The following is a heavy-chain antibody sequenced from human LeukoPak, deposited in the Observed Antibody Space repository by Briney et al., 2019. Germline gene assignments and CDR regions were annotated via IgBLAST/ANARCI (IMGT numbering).Heavy chain of an antibody. D-gene: IGHD3-22*01. CDR3: ARETTMILDY. J-gene: IGHJ4*02. CDR2: IYSSGST. CDR1: GGSISTYY. V-gene: IGHV4-59*01. Sequence: SETLSLTCTVSGGSISTYYWSWVRQFPGKGLEWIGYIYSSGSTNYNPSLKSRVTVSIDTAKNQFSLKLSSVTAADTAVYYCARETTMILDYWGQGIPVTVSS.